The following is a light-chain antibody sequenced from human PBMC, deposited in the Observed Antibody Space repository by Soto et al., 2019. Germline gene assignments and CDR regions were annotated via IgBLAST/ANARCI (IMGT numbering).Light chain of an antibody. CDR1: QRISTW. J-gene: IGKJ1*01. V-gene: IGKV1-5*01. Sequence: DIQMTQSPSTLSASVGHGVTITCRASQRISTWLAWYQQKPRKAPKLLISDASSSETGVPSRFSGSGSGTEFTLTINSLQPDDFATYYCQQYNSYSPWTFGQGTKVDIK. CDR3: QQYNSYSPWT. CDR2: DAS.